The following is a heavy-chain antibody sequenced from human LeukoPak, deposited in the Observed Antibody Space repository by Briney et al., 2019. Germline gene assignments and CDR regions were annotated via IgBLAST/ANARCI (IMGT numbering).Heavy chain of an antibody. Sequence: GESLKTSCKGSGYSFTNYWIGWVRQMPGKGLEWMGIVYPGDSDTRYSPSLQGQVTISADKSISTAYLQWSSLKASDTAMYYCARHSAAAAGTNHRGFDYWGQGTLVTVSS. J-gene: IGHJ4*02. CDR1: GYSFTNYW. CDR2: VYPGDSDT. CDR3: ARHSAAAAGTNHRGFDY. D-gene: IGHD6-13*01. V-gene: IGHV5-51*01.